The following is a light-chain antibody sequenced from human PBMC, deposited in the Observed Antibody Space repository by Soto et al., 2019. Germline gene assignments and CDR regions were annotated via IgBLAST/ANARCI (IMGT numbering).Light chain of an antibody. CDR2: GAS. Sequence: DIQMTQSPSSLSASVGDRVTITCRASQDIRKFLAWYQQKAGKAPQVLIYGASTLQSGVPSRFSCSGSGTDFTLTISDLQPEDDATYYCQMCDSAHALTFGGGTKVEIK. CDR1: QDIRKF. V-gene: IGKV1-27*01. CDR3: QMCDSAHALT. J-gene: IGKJ4*01.